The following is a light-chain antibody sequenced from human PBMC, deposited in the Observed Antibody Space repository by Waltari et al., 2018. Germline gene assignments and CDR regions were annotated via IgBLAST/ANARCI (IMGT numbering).Light chain of an antibody. J-gene: IGKJ2*01. CDR3: QQYNNWPPLYT. CDR1: QSISTT. CDR2: DTS. V-gene: IGKV3-15*01. Sequence: EIVMTQSPVTLSMSPGERATLSCRASQSISTTLAWYQQRPGQAPRLLIYDTSTRATGIPVKFSGSGSGTEFTLTISDLQPEDFAVYYCQQYNNWPPLYTFGQGTKLDIK.